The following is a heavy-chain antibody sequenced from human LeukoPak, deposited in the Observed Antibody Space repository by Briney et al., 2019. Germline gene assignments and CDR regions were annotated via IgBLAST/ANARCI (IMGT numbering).Heavy chain of an antibody. J-gene: IGHJ6*03. CDR1: EFTFNNYG. Sequence: GGSPRLSCAASEFTFNNYGMHWVRQAPGKGLEWVAFIRYNGNNQYYADSVKGRFTISRDNSKNTLYLQMNSLKGDDTAVYYCAKDSAFYYIDVWGKETTVIISS. CDR3: AKDSAFYYIDV. V-gene: IGHV3-30*02. D-gene: IGHD3-10*01. CDR2: IRYNGNNQ.